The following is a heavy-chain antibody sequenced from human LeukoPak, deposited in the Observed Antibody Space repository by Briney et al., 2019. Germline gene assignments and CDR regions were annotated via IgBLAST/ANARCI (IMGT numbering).Heavy chain of an antibody. CDR2: INPNSGGT. CDR1: RYTFTGYY. CDR3: ARDGIQIWFENYYGMDV. V-gene: IGHV1-2*07. D-gene: IGHD5-18*01. J-gene: IGHJ6*02. Sequence: SVNVSCKASRYTFTGYYMHGVRQAPGQGLEWLGGINPNSGGTNYAHKSQARFAITKDTFISTDYMELSRLRSDDTAVYYCARDGIQIWFENYYGMDVWGQGTTVTVSS.